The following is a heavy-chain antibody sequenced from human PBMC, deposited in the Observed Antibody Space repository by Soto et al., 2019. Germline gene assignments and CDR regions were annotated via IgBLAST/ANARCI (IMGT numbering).Heavy chain of an antibody. J-gene: IGHJ4*02. D-gene: IGHD3-22*01. CDR1: GFSLTTRGVS. V-gene: IGHV2-5*02. Sequence: QITLKESGPPLVKPTQTLTLTCTFSGFSLTTRGVSVGWIRQPPGKALEWLALIFWDVDKDYNPSLIGRQNINKDTSKNQVVLTMTNMHPVDTATSYCAHIPYFEASSYYFGVADYWGPGTRVTVSS. CDR3: AHIPYFEASSYYFGVADY. CDR2: IFWDVDK.